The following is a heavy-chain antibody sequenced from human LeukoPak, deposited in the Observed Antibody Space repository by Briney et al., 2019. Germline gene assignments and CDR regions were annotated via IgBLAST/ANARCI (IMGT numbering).Heavy chain of an antibody. V-gene: IGHV3-30*18. J-gene: IGHJ4*02. CDR2: ISYDGSNK. Sequence: GGSLRLSCAASGFTFSSYGMHWVRQAPGKGLEWVAVISYDGSNKYYADSVKGRFTISRDNSKNTLYLQMNSLRAEDTAVYYCAKDEGSTFDYWGQGTLVTVSS. CDR3: AKDEGSTFDY. CDR1: GFTFSSYG.